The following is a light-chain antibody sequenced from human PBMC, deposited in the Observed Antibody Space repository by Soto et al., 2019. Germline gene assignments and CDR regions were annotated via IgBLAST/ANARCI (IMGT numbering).Light chain of an antibody. V-gene: IGLV2-23*01. CDR1: SSDVGSYNL. J-gene: IGLJ1*01. CDR2: EDS. CDR3: CSYATSSAFV. Sequence: QSALTQPASVSGSPGQLITISCTGTSSDVGSYNLVSWYQQHPGKAPKLMIYEDSKRPSGVSNRFSGSKSGNTASLTISGLQAEDEADYYCCSYATSSAFVFGTGTKLTVL.